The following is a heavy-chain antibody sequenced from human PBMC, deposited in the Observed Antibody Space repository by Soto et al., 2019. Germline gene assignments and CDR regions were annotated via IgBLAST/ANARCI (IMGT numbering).Heavy chain of an antibody. CDR3: TPLALKYSSGWYEFSD. V-gene: IGHV3-15*07. CDR2: IKSKTDGGTT. D-gene: IGHD6-19*01. J-gene: IGHJ4*02. Sequence: EVQLVESGGGLVKPGGSLRLSCAASGFTFSNVWMNWVRQAPGKGLEWVGRIKSKTDGGTTDYAAPVKGRFTISRDDSKNTLYLQMNSLKTEDTAGAYCTPLALKYSSGWYEFSDWGQGTLVTVSS. CDR1: GFTFSNVW.